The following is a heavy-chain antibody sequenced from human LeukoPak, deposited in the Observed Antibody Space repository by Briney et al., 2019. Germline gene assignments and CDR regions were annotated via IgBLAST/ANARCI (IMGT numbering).Heavy chain of an antibody. CDR1: GGSISSYY. Sequence: SETLSLTCTVSGGSISSYYWSWIRQPPGKGLEWIGYIYYSGSTNYNPSLKSRVTISVDTSKNQFSLNLTSVTAADTAMYYCARRPYLAASGNWFDPWGQGALVPSPQ. CDR3: ARRPYLAASGNWFDP. D-gene: IGHD6-13*01. V-gene: IGHV4-59*08. CDR2: IYYSGST. J-gene: IGHJ5*02.